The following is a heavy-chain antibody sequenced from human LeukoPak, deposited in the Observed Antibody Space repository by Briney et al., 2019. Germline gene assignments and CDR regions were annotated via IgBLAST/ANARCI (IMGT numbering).Heavy chain of an antibody. J-gene: IGHJ3*02. D-gene: IGHD1-26*01. V-gene: IGHV5-51*01. CDR1: GYSFTSYW. Sequence: GQSLKISCKGSGYSFTSYWIGWARQMPGKGLEWMGIIYPGDSDTRYSPSFQGQVTISADKSISTAYLQWSSLQASDTAMYYCARQWELLGDAFDIWGQGTMVTVSS. CDR3: ARQWELLGDAFDI. CDR2: IYPGDSDT.